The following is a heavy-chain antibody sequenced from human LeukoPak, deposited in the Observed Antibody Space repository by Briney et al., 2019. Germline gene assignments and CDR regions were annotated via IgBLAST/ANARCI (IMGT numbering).Heavy chain of an antibody. V-gene: IGHV4-4*07. Sequence: SETLSLTCTVSGGSISSYYWSWIRQPAGKGLEWIGRIYTSGSTNYNPSLKSRVTMSVDTSKNQFSLKLSSVTAADTAVYYCARATLSSGWYNYYYGMDVWGQGTTVTVSS. D-gene: IGHD6-19*01. J-gene: IGHJ6*02. CDR3: ARATLSSGWYNYYYGMDV. CDR1: GGSISSYY. CDR2: IYTSGST.